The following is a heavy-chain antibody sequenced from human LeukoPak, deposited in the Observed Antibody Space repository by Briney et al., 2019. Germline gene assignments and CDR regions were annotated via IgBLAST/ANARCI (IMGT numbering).Heavy chain of an antibody. V-gene: IGHV3-33*01. D-gene: IGHD2-2*03. CDR1: GFTFSTYG. Sequence: QPGRSLRLSCAASGFTFSTYGMHWVRQAPGKGLEWVAVVWYDGSLKYYADSVKGRFTISRDSSKNTLFLQLNSLRAEDTAVYYCATYLGYCTSSNCPYFYMDVWGTGTTVIVSS. J-gene: IGHJ6*03. CDR2: VWYDGSLK. CDR3: ATYLGYCTSSNCPYFYMDV.